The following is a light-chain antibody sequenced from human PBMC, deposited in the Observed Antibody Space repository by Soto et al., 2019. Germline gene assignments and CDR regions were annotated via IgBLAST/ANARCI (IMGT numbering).Light chain of an antibody. Sequence: DIVMTQPPLSLPVTPGEPASISCRSSQSLLNSDDGNTYLDWYLQKPGQSPQLLITTLSFRASGVPGRFSGGGSGTDFTLKISRVEPDDVGVYDCMQRIEFPWTFGQGTQVEIK. CDR2: TLS. V-gene: IGKV2-40*01. CDR3: MQRIEFPWT. J-gene: IGKJ1*01. CDR1: QSLLNSDDGNTY.